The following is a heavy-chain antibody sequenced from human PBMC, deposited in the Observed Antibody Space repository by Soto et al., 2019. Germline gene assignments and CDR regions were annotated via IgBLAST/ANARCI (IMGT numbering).Heavy chain of an antibody. J-gene: IGHJ4*02. D-gene: IGHD3-22*01. Sequence: QVQLVESGGGVVQPGRSLRLSCAASGFSFGSYGMHWVRQAPGKGLEWVAVIPYDGTYIYYGDSVKGRFTISRDNSRDTLYLQMNSLRPEDTAIYYCAKDVTPNVYDPSGPDYWGQGTLVTVSS. V-gene: IGHV3-30*18. CDR1: GFSFGSYG. CDR2: IPYDGTYI. CDR3: AKDVTPNVYDPSGPDY.